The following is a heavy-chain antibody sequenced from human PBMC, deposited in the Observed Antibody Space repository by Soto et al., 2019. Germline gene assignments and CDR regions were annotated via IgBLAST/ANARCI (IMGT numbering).Heavy chain of an antibody. D-gene: IGHD2-2*01. J-gene: IGHJ4*02. CDR1: GFTFSSYW. CDR3: ARVSREVVPAAIDY. Sequence: EVQLVESGGGLVQPGGSLGLSCAASGFTFSSYWIHWVRQAPGKGLVWVSRINSDGSSTTYADSVKGRFTISRDNAKNTLYLQMTSLRVEDTAVYYCARVSREVVPAAIDYWGQGTLVTVSS. V-gene: IGHV3-74*01. CDR2: INSDGSST.